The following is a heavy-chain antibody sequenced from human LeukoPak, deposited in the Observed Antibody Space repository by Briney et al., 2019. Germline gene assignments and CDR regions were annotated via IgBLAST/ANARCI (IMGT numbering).Heavy chain of an antibody. Sequence: SEALSLTCTVSGDSISGHYWNWIRQTPGKGLEWIGYIYYSGTTNYNPSLKSRVTISLDTSKNQFSLKLSPVTAADTAVYYCARESYSSSWYADYWGQGTLVTVSS. CDR2: IYYSGTT. CDR3: ARESYSSSWYADY. D-gene: IGHD6-13*01. CDR1: GDSISGHY. J-gene: IGHJ4*02. V-gene: IGHV4-59*11.